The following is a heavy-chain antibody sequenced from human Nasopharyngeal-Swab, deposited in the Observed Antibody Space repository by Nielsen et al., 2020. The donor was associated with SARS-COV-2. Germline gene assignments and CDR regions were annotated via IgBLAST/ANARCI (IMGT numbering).Heavy chain of an antibody. CDR3: ARSRIDY. J-gene: IGHJ4*02. V-gene: IGHV3-21*06. Sequence: GESLKISCAASGFTFSSYSMNWVRQAPGKGLEWVSSISSSSSYIYYADSVKGRFTISRDNAKNSVYLQMNSLRAEDTAVYYCARSRIDYWGQGTLVTVSS. CDR1: GFTFSSYS. CDR2: ISSSSSYI.